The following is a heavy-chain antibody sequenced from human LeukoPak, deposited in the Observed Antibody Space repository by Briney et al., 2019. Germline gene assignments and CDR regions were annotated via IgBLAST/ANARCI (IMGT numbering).Heavy chain of an antibody. D-gene: IGHD5-24*01. Sequence: SETLSLTCTVSGGSINSYYWSWIRQPPGKGLEWIGHMNYSGGTNYNPSLKSRVTISVDTSKNQFSLKLSSVTAADTAVYYCTRRCKDAYTLYCFDYWGQGTLVTVSS. J-gene: IGHJ4*02. V-gene: IGHV4-59*01. CDR2: MNYSGGT. CDR3: TRRCKDAYTLYCFDY. CDR1: GGSINSYY.